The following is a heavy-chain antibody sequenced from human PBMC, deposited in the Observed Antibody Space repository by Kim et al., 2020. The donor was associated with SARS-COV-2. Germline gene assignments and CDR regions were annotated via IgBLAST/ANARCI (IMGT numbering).Heavy chain of an antibody. CDR1: GYTFTGYY. CDR3: ARLGMAVAGTYYYYGMDV. D-gene: IGHD6-19*01. CDR2: INPNSGGT. V-gene: IGHV1-2*02. Sequence: ASVKVSCKASGYTFTGYYMHWVRQAPGQGLEWMGWINPNSGGTNYAQKFQGRVTMTRDTFISTAYMELSRLRSDDTAVYYCARLGMAVAGTYYYYGMDVWGQGTTVTVSS. J-gene: IGHJ6*02.